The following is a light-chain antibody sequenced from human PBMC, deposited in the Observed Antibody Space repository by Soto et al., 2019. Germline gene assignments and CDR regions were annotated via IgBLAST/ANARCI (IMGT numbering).Light chain of an antibody. CDR3: QQYYSTPLVT. V-gene: IGKV4-1*01. CDR1: KSVLYSSNNTNY. Sequence: DIVMTQSPDSLAVSLGERATINCKSSKSVLYSSNNTNYLAWYQQKPGQPPKLLIYWASTRESGVPDRFSGSGSGTDSTLTISSLQAEDVAVYYCQQYYSTPLVTFGPGTKVDIK. J-gene: IGKJ3*01. CDR2: WAS.